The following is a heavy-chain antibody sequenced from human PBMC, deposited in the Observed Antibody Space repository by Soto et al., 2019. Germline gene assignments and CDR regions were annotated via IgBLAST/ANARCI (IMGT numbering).Heavy chain of an antibody. CDR3: AKSSSGVRRVPPHSEYFQH. V-gene: IGHV3-23*01. CDR2: ISGSGGST. Sequence: HPGGSLRLSCAASGFTFSSYAMSWVRQAPGKGLEWVSAISGSGGSTYYADSVKGRFTISRDNSKNTLYLQMNSLRAEDTAVYYCAKSSSGVRRVPPHSEYFQHWGQGTLVTSPQ. J-gene: IGHJ1*01. CDR1: GFTFSSYA. D-gene: IGHD2-15*01.